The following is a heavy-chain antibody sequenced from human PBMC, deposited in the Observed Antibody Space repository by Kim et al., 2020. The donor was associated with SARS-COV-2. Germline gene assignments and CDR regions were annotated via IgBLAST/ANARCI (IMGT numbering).Heavy chain of an antibody. V-gene: IGHV4-34*01. CDR2: INHSGST. D-gene: IGHD3-22*01. Sequence: SETLSLTCAVYGGSFSGYYWSWIRQPPGKGLEWIGEINHSGSTNYNPSLKSRVTISVDTSKNQFSLKLSSVTAADTAVYYCASPGYYDSSGSGPFDYWGQGTLVTVSS. CDR3: ASPGYYDSSGSGPFDY. CDR1: GGSFSGYY. J-gene: IGHJ4*02.